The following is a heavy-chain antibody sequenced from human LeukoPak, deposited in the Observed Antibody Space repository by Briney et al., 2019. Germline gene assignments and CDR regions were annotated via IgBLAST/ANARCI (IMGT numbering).Heavy chain of an antibody. CDR2: IYSGGST. D-gene: IGHD3-3*01. CDR3: ARDLVFGVSRFDP. Sequence: GGSLRLSCAASGFTVSSNYMSWVRQAPGKWLEWVSVIYSGGSTYYAASVKGRFTISRDNSKNTLYLQMNSLRAEDTAVYYCARDLVFGVSRFDPWGQGTLVTVSS. J-gene: IGHJ5*02. V-gene: IGHV3-66*02. CDR1: GFTVSSNY.